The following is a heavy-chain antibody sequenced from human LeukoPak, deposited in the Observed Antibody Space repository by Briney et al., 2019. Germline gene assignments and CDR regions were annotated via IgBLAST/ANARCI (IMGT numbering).Heavy chain of an antibody. Sequence: PGGSLRLSCAASGFTFSDYYMSWIRQAPGKGLEWVSAISGSGGSTYYADSVKGRLTISRDNSKNTLYLQMNSLRAEDTAVYYCAKDRDGSGSFGTYYFDYWGQGTLVTVSS. CDR2: ISGSGGST. D-gene: IGHD3-10*01. J-gene: IGHJ4*02. CDR1: GFTFSDYY. V-gene: IGHV3-23*01. CDR3: AKDRDGSGSFGTYYFDY.